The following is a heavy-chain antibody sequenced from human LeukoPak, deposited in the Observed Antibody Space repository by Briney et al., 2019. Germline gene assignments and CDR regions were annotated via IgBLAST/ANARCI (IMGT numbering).Heavy chain of an antibody. Sequence: PGRSLRLSCAASGFTFSSYAMHWVRQAPGKGLEWVAVISYDGSNKYYADSVKGRFTISRDNSKNTLYLQMNSLRAEDTAVYYCAAGDQSSMIVGLMEGGWGQGTLVTVSS. J-gene: IGHJ4*02. CDR2: ISYDGSNK. CDR3: AAGDQSSMIVGLMEGG. CDR1: GFTFSSYA. D-gene: IGHD3/OR15-3a*01. V-gene: IGHV3-30*01.